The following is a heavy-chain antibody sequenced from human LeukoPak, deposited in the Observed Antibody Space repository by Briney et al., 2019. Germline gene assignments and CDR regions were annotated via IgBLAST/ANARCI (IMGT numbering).Heavy chain of an antibody. CDR1: GGSVSANFYY. D-gene: IGHD5-24*01. CDR3: ARQKGWLQFQAPDY. CDR2: INHSGST. J-gene: IGHJ4*02. V-gene: IGHV4-39*01. Sequence: SETLSLTCIVSGGSVSANFYYSGWVRQPPGKGLEWIGEINHSGSTNYNPSLKSRVTISVDTSKNQFSLKLSSVTAADTAVYYCARQKGWLQFQAPDYWGQGTLVTVSS.